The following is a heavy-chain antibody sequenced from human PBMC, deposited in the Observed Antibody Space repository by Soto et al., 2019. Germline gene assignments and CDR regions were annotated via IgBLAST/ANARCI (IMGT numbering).Heavy chain of an antibody. CDR3: ARLPLHYYGSGSYYNLGYYYGMDV. J-gene: IGHJ6*02. Sequence: PGESLKISCKGSGYSFTSYWISWVRQMPGKGLEWMGRIDPSDSYTNYSPSFQGHVTISADKSISTAYLQWSSLKASDTAMYYCARLPLHYYGSGSYYNLGYYYGMDVWGQGTTVTV. V-gene: IGHV5-10-1*01. D-gene: IGHD3-10*01. CDR1: GYSFTSYW. CDR2: IDPSDSYT.